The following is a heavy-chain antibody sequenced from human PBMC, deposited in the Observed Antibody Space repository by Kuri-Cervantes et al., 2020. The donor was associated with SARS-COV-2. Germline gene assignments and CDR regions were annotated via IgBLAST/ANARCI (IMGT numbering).Heavy chain of an antibody. V-gene: IGHV1-8*03. D-gene: IGHD5-18*01. CDR1: GYTFTSYD. CDR2: MNPNSGNT. CDR3: ARGLTLEGDSYGYHY. J-gene: IGHJ4*02. Sequence: ASVKVSCKASGYTFTSYDINWVRQATGQGLEWMGWMNPNSGNTGYAQKFQGRVTITRNTSISTAYMELSSLRSDDTAVYYCARGLTLEGDSYGYHYWGQGTLVTVSS.